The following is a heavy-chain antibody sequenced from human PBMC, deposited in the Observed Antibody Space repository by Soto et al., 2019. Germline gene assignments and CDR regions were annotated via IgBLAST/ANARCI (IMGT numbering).Heavy chain of an antibody. CDR2: IIPIFGTA. V-gene: IGHV1-69*13. J-gene: IGHJ3*02. D-gene: IGHD3-22*01. CDR3: ARGDVSWYYDSSGYYYQAFDI. Sequence: SVKVSCKASGGTFSSYAISWVRQAPGQGLEWMGGIIPIFGTANYAQKFQGRVTITADESTSTAYMELSSLRSEDTAVYYCARGDVSWYYDSSGYYYQAFDIWGQ. CDR1: GGTFSSYA.